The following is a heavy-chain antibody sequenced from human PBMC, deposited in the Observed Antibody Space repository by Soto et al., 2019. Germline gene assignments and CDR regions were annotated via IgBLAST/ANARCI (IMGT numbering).Heavy chain of an antibody. CDR2: IYYSVST. D-gene: IGHD6-6*01. V-gene: IGHV4-30-4*01. J-gene: IGHJ4*02. CDR3: ARAPKVSGSSQTRTDF. Sequence: SETLSLTCTVSGGSISSGDYYWSWIRQPPGKGLEWIGYIYYSVSTYYNPSLKSRVTISVDTSKNQFSLKLASVSAADTAVYYCARAPKVSGSSQTRTDFWGQGTLVTVSS. CDR1: GGSISSGDYY.